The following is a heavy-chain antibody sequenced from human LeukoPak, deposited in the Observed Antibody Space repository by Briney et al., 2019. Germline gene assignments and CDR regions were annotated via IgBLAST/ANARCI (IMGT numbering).Heavy chain of an antibody. CDR2: IIPIFGTA. D-gene: IGHD6-19*01. Sequence: SVKVSCKASGGTFSSYAISWVRQAPGQGLEWMGGIIPIFGTANYAQKFQGRVTITADESTSTAYMELSSLRSEDTAVYYCARKLDSSGWHNWFDPWGQGTLVTVSS. CDR1: GGTFSSYA. J-gene: IGHJ5*02. V-gene: IGHV1-69*13. CDR3: ARKLDSSGWHNWFDP.